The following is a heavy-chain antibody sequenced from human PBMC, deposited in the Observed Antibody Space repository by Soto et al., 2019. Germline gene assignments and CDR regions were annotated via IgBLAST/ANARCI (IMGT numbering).Heavy chain of an antibody. J-gene: IGHJ5*02. CDR3: ARDRHDYGGNGDWFDP. D-gene: IGHD4-17*01. CDR1: GFTVSSNY. Sequence: PGGSLRLSCVASGFTVSSNYMSWVRQAPGKGLEWVSVIYSGGSTYYADSVKGRFTISRDNSKNTLYLQMNSLRAEDTAVYYCARDRHDYGGNGDWFDPWGQGTLVTVSS. V-gene: IGHV3-53*01. CDR2: IYSGGST.